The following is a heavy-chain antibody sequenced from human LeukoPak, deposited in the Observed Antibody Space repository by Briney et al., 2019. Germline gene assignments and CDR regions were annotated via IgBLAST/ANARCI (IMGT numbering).Heavy chain of an antibody. V-gene: IGHV3-21*01. D-gene: IGHD1-7*01. J-gene: IGHJ4*02. CDR3: ARESTRYNWNSPMDY. Sequence: PGGSLRLSCAASGFTFSSYSMNWVRQTPGKGLEWVSSISSSSSYIYYADSVKGRFTISRDNAKNSLYLQMNSLRAEDTAVYYCARESTRYNWNSPMDYWGQGTLVTVSS. CDR2: ISSSSSYI. CDR1: GFTFSSYS.